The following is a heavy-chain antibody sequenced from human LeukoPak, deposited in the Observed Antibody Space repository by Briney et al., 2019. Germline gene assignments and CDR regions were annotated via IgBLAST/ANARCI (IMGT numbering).Heavy chain of an antibody. CDR2: IYSGGST. J-gene: IGHJ4*01. D-gene: IGHD3-3*01. V-gene: IGHV3-66*01. CDR1: GFTVSSNY. Sequence: QPGGSLRLSCAASGFTVSSNYMSWVRQAPGKGLEWVSVIYSGGSTYYADSVKGRFTISRDNSKNTLYLQMNSLRAEDTAVYYCAKGSALLRFLEWSFDYWGQGTLVTVSS. CDR3: AKGSALLRFLEWSFDY.